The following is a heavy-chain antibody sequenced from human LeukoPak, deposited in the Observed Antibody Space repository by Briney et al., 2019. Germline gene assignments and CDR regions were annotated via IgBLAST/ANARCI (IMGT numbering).Heavy chain of an antibody. CDR3: ARDPQEFVDY. CDR1: GFTFRTYG. V-gene: IGHV3-33*01. Sequence: PGGSLRLSCAASGFTFRTYGMHWIRQAPGKGLEWVALRWYDGSNKYYVDSVKGRFTISRDNSKNTLYLQMNGLRAEDTAVYYCARDPQEFVDYWGQGTLVTVSS. CDR2: RWYDGSNK. J-gene: IGHJ4*02.